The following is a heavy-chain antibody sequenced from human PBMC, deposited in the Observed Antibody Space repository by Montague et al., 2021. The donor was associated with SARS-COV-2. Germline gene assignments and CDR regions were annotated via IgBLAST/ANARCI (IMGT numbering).Heavy chain of an antibody. J-gene: IGHJ4*02. CDR3: ARNPWYYYDSSGYYLDY. CDR1: GGSFSGYY. V-gene: IGHV4-34*01. Sequence: SETLSLTCAVYGGSFSGYYWSWIRQPPGKGLEWIGEINHSGSTNYNPSLKSRVTISVDTSKNQFFLKLSSVTAADTAVYYCARNPWYYYDSSGYYLDYWGQGTLVTVSS. CDR2: INHSGST. D-gene: IGHD3-22*01.